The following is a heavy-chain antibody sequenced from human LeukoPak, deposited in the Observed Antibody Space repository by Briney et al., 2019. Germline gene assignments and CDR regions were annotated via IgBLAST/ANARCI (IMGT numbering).Heavy chain of an antibody. V-gene: IGHV3-30*02. Sequence: PGGSLRLSCAASGFIFSNYGMHWVRQAPGKGLEWVAFIRYDGSNTYYADSVKGRFTISRDNSKNTLYLQMNSLRAEDTAVYYCAKDRSYYDSSGYRYFDYWGQGTLVTVSS. D-gene: IGHD3-22*01. CDR3: AKDRSYYDSSGYRYFDY. CDR2: IRYDGSNT. CDR1: GFIFSNYG. J-gene: IGHJ4*02.